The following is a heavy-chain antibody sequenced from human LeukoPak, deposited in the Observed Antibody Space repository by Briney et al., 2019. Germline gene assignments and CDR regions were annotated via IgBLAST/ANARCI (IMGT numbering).Heavy chain of an antibody. V-gene: IGHV1-8*01. D-gene: IGHD6-6*01. CDR2: MNPNSGNT. Sequence: GASVKVSCKASGYTFTSYDINWVRQATGQGLEWMGWMNPNSGNTGYAQKFQGRVTMTRDTSISTAYMELSSLRSEDTAVYYCARSYSSSGDLDYWGQGTLVTVSS. J-gene: IGHJ4*02. CDR3: ARSYSSSGDLDY. CDR1: GYTFTSYD.